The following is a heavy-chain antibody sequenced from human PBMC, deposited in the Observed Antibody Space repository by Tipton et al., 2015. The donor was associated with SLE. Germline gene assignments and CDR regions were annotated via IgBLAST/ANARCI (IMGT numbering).Heavy chain of an antibody. V-gene: IGHV3-21*04. CDR1: GFIFSDYS. J-gene: IGHJ4*02. CDR3: ARGSDFDI. CDR2: ISSSSRYI. D-gene: IGHD3-10*01. Sequence: SLRLSCAASGFIFSDYSMNWVRQAPGKGLEWVSSISSSSRYIYHAESLKGRFTISRDNSKNTLHLQMNSLRAEDSAVYYCARGSDFDIWGQGTLVTVSS.